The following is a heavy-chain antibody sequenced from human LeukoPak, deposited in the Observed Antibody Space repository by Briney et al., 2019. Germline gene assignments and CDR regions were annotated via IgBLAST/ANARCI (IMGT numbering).Heavy chain of an antibody. CDR2: IYYSGST. CDR1: GGSISSYY. Sequence: SETLSLTCTVSGGSISSYYWSWIRQPPGKGLEWIGYIYYSGSTNYNPSLKSRVTISVDTPKNQFSLKLSSVTAADTAVYYCARGGVPSYDFWSAASWFDPWGQGTLVTVSS. D-gene: IGHD3-3*01. V-gene: IGHV4-59*01. CDR3: ARGGVPSYDFWSAASWFDP. J-gene: IGHJ5*02.